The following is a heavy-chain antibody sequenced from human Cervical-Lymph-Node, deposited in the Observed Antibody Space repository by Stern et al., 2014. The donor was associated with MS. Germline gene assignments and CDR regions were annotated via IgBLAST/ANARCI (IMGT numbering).Heavy chain of an antibody. J-gene: IGHJ4*02. V-gene: IGHV4-31*03. Sequence: QVQLVESGPGLVKPSQTLSLTCTVSGGSISSGDYYWSWIRQHPGKALEWIGYISYSGNAYYNPPLKSRVTISIDTFKNQFSLKLSSLTAADTSVYYCARTLPHFCSSHSCYGGHFDYWVQGTLVTVSS. CDR1: GGSISSGDYY. D-gene: IGHD2-2*01. CDR2: ISYSGNA. CDR3: ARTLPHFCSSHSCYGGHFDY.